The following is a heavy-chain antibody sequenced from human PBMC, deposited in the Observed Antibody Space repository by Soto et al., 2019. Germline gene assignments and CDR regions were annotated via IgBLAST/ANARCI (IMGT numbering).Heavy chain of an antibody. V-gene: IGHV3-23*01. D-gene: IGHD2-2*01. CDR2: ISGSGGST. CDR3: AKEDRVCSSTSCSRYNWFDP. CDR1: GFTFSSCA. Sequence: GGSLRLSCAASGFTFSSCAMSWVRQAPGKGLEWVSAISGSGGSTYYADSVKGRFTISRDNSKNTLYLQMNSLRAEDTAVYYCAKEDRVCSSTSCSRYNWFDPWGQGTLVTVSS. J-gene: IGHJ5*02.